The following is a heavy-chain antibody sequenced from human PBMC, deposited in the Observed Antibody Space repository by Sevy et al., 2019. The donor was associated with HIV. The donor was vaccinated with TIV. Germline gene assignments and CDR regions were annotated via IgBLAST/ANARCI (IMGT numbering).Heavy chain of an antibody. D-gene: IGHD6-19*01. V-gene: IGHV3-53*01. CDR2: IYSGGST. CDR3: ARWGVVVAGRYDAFDI. Sequence: GGSLRLSCAASGFTVSSNYMSWVRQAPGNGLEWVSVIYSGGSTYYADSVKGRFTISRDNSKNTLYLQMNSLRAEDTAVYYCARWGVVVAGRYDAFDIWGQGTMVTVSS. J-gene: IGHJ3*02. CDR1: GFTVSSNY.